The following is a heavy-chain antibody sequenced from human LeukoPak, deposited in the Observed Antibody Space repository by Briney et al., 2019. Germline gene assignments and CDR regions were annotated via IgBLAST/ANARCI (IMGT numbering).Heavy chain of an antibody. CDR2: ISASGGST. D-gene: IGHD6-19*01. Sequence: PGGSLRLSCAASGFTFSSYVMSWVRQAPGKGLEWVSAISASGGSTFYADSAKGRFTISRDNSKNTLYLQMNSLRAEDTAVYYCASSSSGWYKFDYWGQGTLVTVSS. V-gene: IGHV3-23*01. J-gene: IGHJ4*02. CDR1: GFTFSSYV. CDR3: ASSSSGWYKFDY.